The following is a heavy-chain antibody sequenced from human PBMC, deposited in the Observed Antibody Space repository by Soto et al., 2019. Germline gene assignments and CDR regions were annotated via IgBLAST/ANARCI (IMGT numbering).Heavy chain of an antibody. CDR2: IIPIFGTA. Sequence: QVQLVQSGAEVKKPGSSVKVSCKASGGTFSSYAISWVRQAPGQGLERMGGIIPIFGTANYAQKFQGRVTITADESTSTAYMELSSLRSEDTAVYYCASGHRYDILTGYPNWGQGTLVTVSS. CDR1: GGTFSSYA. CDR3: ASGHRYDILTGYPN. V-gene: IGHV1-69*01. D-gene: IGHD3-9*01. J-gene: IGHJ4*02.